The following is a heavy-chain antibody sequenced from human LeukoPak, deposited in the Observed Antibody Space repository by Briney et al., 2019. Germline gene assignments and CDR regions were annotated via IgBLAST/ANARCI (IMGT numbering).Heavy chain of an antibody. V-gene: IGHV1-69*04. CDR1: GGTFSSYA. D-gene: IGHD1-26*01. Sequence: ASVKVSCKASGGTFSSYAISWVRQAPGQGLEWMGRIIPILGIANYAQKFQGRVTITADKSTSTAYMELSSLRSEDTAVYYCAGGAGGSYRGAYWGQGTLVTVSS. CDR2: IIPILGIA. CDR3: AGGAGGSYRGAY. J-gene: IGHJ4*02.